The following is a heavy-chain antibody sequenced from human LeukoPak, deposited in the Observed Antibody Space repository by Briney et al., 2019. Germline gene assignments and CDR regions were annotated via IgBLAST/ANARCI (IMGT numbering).Heavy chain of an antibody. Sequence: PVKVSCKASGGTFSSYAISWVRQAPGQGLEWMGGIIPIFGTANYAQKFQGRVTITADESTSTAYMELSSLRSEDTAVYYCARAYGSGSYHYYYYYMDVWGKGTTVTVSS. V-gene: IGHV1-69*13. CDR2: IIPIFGTA. CDR3: ARAYGSGSYHYYYYYMDV. CDR1: GGTFSSYA. J-gene: IGHJ6*03. D-gene: IGHD3-10*01.